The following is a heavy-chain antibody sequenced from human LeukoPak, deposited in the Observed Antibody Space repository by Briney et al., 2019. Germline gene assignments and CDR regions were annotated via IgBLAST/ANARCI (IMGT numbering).Heavy chain of an antibody. CDR2: INPNSGGT. V-gene: IGHV1-2*02. CDR1: GYTFTGYY. J-gene: IGHJ6*03. Sequence: GASVKVSCKASGYTFTGYYMHWVRQAPGQGLEWMGWINPNSGGTNYAQKFQGRVTMTRDTSISTAYMELSRLRSDDTAVYYCARDSLRYYYYYYMDVWGKGTTVTVSS. CDR3: ARDSLRYYYYYYMDV.